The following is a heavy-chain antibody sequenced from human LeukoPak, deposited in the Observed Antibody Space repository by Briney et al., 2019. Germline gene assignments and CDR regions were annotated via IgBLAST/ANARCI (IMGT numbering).Heavy chain of an antibody. D-gene: IGHD3-16*01. Sequence: AAVKVSCKASGYMFSTYGISWVRQAPGQGLEWMGWISAYNDNTNFAQKFQGRVTMTTDTSTSTVYMELRSLRSDDTDVYYCARNPLWGATVGYYFDYWGQGTLVTVSS. CDR3: ARNPLWGATVGYYFDY. CDR1: GYMFSTYG. CDR2: ISAYNDNT. V-gene: IGHV1-18*01. J-gene: IGHJ4*02.